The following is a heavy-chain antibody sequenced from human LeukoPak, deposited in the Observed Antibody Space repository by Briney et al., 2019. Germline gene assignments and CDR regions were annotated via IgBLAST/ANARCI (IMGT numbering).Heavy chain of an antibody. CDR2: ISYDGSNK. J-gene: IGHJ4*02. CDR1: GFTFSSYG. Sequence: GGSLRLSCAASGFTFSSYGMHWVRQAPGKGLEWVAVISYDGSNKYYADSVKGRFTISRDNSKNTLYLQMNSLRAEDTAVYYCARGLCGGDCYDYWGQGNLVTVSS. V-gene: IGHV3-30*03. D-gene: IGHD2-21*01. CDR3: ARGLCGGDCYDY.